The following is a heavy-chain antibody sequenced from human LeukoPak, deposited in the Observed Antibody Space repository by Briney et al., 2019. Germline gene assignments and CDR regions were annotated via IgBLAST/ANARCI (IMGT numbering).Heavy chain of an antibody. J-gene: IGHJ4*02. CDR2: INHSGST. CDR1: GGSFSGYY. CDR3: ARRSCSGGSCYSPDFDY. V-gene: IGHV4-34*01. D-gene: IGHD2-15*01. Sequence: SETLSLTCAVYGGSFSGYYWSWIRQPPGKGLEWIGEINHSGSTNYNPSLKSRVTISVDTSKNQFSLKLSSVTAADTAVYYCARRSCSGGSCYSPDFDYWGQGTLVTVSS.